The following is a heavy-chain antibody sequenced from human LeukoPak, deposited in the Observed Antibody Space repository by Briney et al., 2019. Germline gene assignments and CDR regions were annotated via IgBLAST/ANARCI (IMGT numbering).Heavy chain of an antibody. D-gene: IGHD6-19*01. V-gene: IGHV4-59*01. CDR3: ARDRDYSSGRFDP. Sequence: SETLSLTCTVSGGSISSYYWSWIRQPPGKGLEWIGYIYYSGSTNYNPSLKSRVTISVDTSKNQFSLKLSSVTAADTAVYYCARDRDYSSGRFDPWGQGTLVTVSS. CDR1: GGSISSYY. CDR2: IYYSGST. J-gene: IGHJ5*02.